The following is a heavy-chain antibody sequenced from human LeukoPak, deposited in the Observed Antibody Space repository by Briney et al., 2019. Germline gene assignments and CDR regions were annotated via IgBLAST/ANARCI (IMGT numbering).Heavy chain of an antibody. D-gene: IGHD6-19*01. CDR2: IYYSGST. Sequence: PSQTLSLTGTVSGGSISSGDYYWSWIRQPPGKGLEWIGYIYYSGSTYYNPCLKSRVTISVDTSKNQFSLKLSSVTAADTAVYYCARSYSSGWYWDYWGQGTLVTVSS. V-gene: IGHV4-30-4*01. J-gene: IGHJ4*02. CDR1: GGSISSGDYY. CDR3: ARSYSSGWYWDY.